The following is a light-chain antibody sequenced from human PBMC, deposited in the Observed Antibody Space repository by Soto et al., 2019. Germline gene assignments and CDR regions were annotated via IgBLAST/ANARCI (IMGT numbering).Light chain of an antibody. Sequence: DIQMTQSPSTLSASVGDGVTITCRASQSINNWLAWYQQKPGKAPSLLIYKASSLESGVPSRFSGSGSGTEFTLTISSLQPDDFATYYCQQCNSYPLTLGGGTKVDIK. CDR2: KAS. V-gene: IGKV1-5*03. CDR3: QQCNSYPLT. J-gene: IGKJ4*01. CDR1: QSINNW.